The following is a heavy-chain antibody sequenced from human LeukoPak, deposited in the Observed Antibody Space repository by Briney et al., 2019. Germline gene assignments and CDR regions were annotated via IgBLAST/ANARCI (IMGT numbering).Heavy chain of an antibody. CDR3: ARETGIVGAPPDY. J-gene: IGHJ4*02. CDR1: GFTFSSYA. CDR2: ISYDGSNK. V-gene: IGHV3-30*04. D-gene: IGHD1-26*01. Sequence: PGGSLRLSCAASGFTFSSYAMHWVRQAPGKGLEWVAVISYDGSNKYYADSVKGRFTISRDNSKNTLYLQMNSLRAEDTAVYYCARETGIVGAPPDYWGQGTLVTVSS.